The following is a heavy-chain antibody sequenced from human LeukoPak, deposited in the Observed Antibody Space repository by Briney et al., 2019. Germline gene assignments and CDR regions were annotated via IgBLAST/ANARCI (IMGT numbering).Heavy chain of an antibody. CDR1: GGSISSYY. Sequence: PSETLSLTCTVSGGSISSYYWSWIRQPPGKGLEWIGYIYYSGSTNYNPSLKSRVTISVDTSKSQFSLKLSSVTAADTAVYYCARQETSWVAFDIWGQGTMVTVSS. D-gene: IGHD1-26*01. V-gene: IGHV4-59*08. CDR3: ARQETSWVAFDI. J-gene: IGHJ3*02. CDR2: IYYSGST.